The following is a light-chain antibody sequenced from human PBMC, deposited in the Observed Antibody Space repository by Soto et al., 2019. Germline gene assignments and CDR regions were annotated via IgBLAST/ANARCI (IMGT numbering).Light chain of an antibody. V-gene: IGLV2-14*01. Sequence: QSALTQPASVSGSPGQSITISCTGTSGDIGSYNRVSWYQQHPGKAPKLIIYEVTDRPSGVSNRFSGSKSGNTASLTISGLQPEDEAEYYCSSCTNTSTRACVFGTGTKVTVL. CDR3: SSCTNTSTRACV. J-gene: IGLJ1*01. CDR2: EVT. CDR1: SGDIGSYNR.